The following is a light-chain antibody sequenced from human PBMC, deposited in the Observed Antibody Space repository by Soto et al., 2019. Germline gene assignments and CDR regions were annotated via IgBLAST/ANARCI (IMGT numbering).Light chain of an antibody. V-gene: IGKV1-5*01. J-gene: IGKJ5*01. CDR1: QSVNSW. Sequence: DIQMSQSPSTLSAFVGDRVTITCRASQSVNSWLAWYQQRPGKAPKLLIYGASNLKSGVPSRFSGSGSGTEFTLTISSLQTEDFATYYCQHRSSWPVSFGQGTRLEIK. CDR2: GAS. CDR3: QHRSSWPVS.